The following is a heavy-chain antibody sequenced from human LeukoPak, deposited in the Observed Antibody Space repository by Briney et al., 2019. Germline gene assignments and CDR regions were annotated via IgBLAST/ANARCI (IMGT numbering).Heavy chain of an antibody. D-gene: IGHD6-13*01. CDR3: ATSKLADGAFDI. V-gene: IGHV3-48*04. CDR1: GFTFSSYS. Sequence: GGSLRLSCAASGFTFSSYSMNWVRQAPGKGLEWVSYISSSGSTIYYADSVKGRFTISRDNAKNSLYLQMNSLRAEDTAVYYCATSKLADGAFDIWGQGTMVTVSS. J-gene: IGHJ3*02. CDR2: ISSSGSTI.